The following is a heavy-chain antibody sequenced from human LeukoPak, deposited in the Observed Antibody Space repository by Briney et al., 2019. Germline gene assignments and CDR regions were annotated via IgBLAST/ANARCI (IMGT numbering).Heavy chain of an antibody. CDR3: ARGIAVADTGFFDY. D-gene: IGHD6-19*01. V-gene: IGHV3-66*01. Sequence: GSLRLSCAASGFTVSSNYMTWVRQAPGKGLEWVSVIYSGGSTYYADSVKGRFTISRDNSKSTLYLQMNSLRVEDTAVYYCARGIAVADTGFFDYWGQGTLVTVSS. J-gene: IGHJ4*02. CDR1: GFTVSSNY. CDR2: IYSGGST.